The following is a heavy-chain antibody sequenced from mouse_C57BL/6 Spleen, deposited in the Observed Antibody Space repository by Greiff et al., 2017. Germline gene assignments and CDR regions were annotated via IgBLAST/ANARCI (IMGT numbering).Heavy chain of an antibody. Sequence: EVQLQQSGAELVKPGASVKLSCPASGFNIKDYYMHWVKQRTEQGLEWIGRIDPEDGETKYAPKFQGKATITADTSSNTAYLQLSSLTSDDTAVYYCATSPDDDWYFDVWGTGTTVTVSS. CDR2: IDPEDGET. V-gene: IGHV14-2*01. CDR1: GFNIKDYY. D-gene: IGHD2-3*01. CDR3: ATSPDDDWYFDV. J-gene: IGHJ1*03.